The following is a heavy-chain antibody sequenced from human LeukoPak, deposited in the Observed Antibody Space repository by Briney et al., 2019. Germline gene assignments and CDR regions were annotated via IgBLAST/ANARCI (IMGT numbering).Heavy chain of an antibody. D-gene: IGHD5-18*01. CDR1: GFNFDRYT. CDR2: AGWAGGTT. CDR3: AKELDTMFFDY. V-gene: IGHV3-43*01. Sequence: PGGSLRLSCATSGFNFDRYTIHWVRQAPGKGLEWVSLAGWAGGTTYYSDSVRGRFTISRDSGKNSVYLQMNSLTTDDTAFYFCAKELDTMFFDYWGREPWSPSPQ. J-gene: IGHJ4*02.